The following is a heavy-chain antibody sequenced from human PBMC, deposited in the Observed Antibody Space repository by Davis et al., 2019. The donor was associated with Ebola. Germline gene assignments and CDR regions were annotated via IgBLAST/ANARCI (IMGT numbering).Heavy chain of an antibody. D-gene: IGHD3-10*01. V-gene: IGHV3-30*18. CDR2: VSYDGRYD. CDR1: GFTFSSYG. CDR3: AKVRSSGELLSVVFDY. Sequence: GESLKISCTASGFTFSSYGMHWVRQAPGKGLEWVATVSYDGRYDFYADSVKGRFTISRDNSKNTLYLQMSSLIPEDTAVYYCAKVRSSGELLSVVFDYWGQGTLVTVSS. J-gene: IGHJ4*02.